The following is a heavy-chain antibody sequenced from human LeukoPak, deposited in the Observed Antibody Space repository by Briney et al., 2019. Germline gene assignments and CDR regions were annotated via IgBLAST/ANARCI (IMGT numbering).Heavy chain of an antibody. CDR2: ISAYNGNT. Sequence: ASVKVSCKASGYTFTSYGISWVRQAPGQGLEWMGWISAYNGNTNYAQKLQGRVTMTTDTSTSTAYMELRSLRSDDTAVYYCARNVRGVIKSWFDPWGQGTPVTVSS. D-gene: IGHD3-10*01. CDR3: ARNVRGVIKSWFDP. J-gene: IGHJ5*02. V-gene: IGHV1-18*01. CDR1: GYTFTSYG.